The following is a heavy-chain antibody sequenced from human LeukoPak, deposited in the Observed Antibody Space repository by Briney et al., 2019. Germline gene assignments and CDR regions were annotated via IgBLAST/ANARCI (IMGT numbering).Heavy chain of an antibody. CDR2: ISYDGSNK. CDR3: AKDLGDGAFDI. CDR1: GFTFSSYG. D-gene: IGHD3-10*01. J-gene: IGHJ3*02. V-gene: IGHV3-30*18. Sequence: PGGSLRLSCAASGFTFSSYGMHWVRQAPGKGLEWVAVISYDGSNKYYADSVKGRFTISRDNSKNTLYLQMNSLRAEDTAVYYCAKDLGDGAFDIWGQGTMVTVSS.